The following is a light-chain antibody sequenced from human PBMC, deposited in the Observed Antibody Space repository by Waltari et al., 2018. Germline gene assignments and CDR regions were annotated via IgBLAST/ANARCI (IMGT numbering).Light chain of an antibody. CDR2: KAS. V-gene: IGKV1-9*01. J-gene: IGKJ4*01. Sequence: DIQLTQSPSSLSASVGDRVTITCRASQGISSYLAWYQQKPGKAPKLLIYKASSLQSGVPSSFSGSGSGTEFTLTISSLQPEDFAVYYCQQRNSYPLTFGGGTKVEIK. CDR3: QQRNSYPLT. CDR1: QGISSY.